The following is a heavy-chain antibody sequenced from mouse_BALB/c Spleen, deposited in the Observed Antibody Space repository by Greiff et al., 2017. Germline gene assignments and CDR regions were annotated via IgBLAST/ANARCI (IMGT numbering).Heavy chain of an antibody. D-gene: IGHD2-1*01. CDR2: IRNKANGYTT. V-gene: IGHV7-3*02. CDR1: GFTFTDYY. Sequence: EVQRVESGGGLVQPGGSLRLSCATSGFTFTDYYMSWVRQPPGKALEWLGFIRNKANGYTTEYSASVKGRFTISRDNSQSILYLQMNTLRAEDSATYYCARGYYGNYDAMDYWGQGTSVTVSS. J-gene: IGHJ4*01. CDR3: ARGYYGNYDAMDY.